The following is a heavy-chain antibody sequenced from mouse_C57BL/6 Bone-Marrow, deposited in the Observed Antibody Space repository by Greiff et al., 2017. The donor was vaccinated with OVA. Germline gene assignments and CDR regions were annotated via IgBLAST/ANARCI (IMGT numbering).Heavy chain of an antibody. J-gene: IGHJ1*03. CDR2: IYPRSGNT. CDR3: AKLGVSYWYFDV. Sequence: QVQLKESGAELARPGASVKLSCKASGYTFTSYGISWVKQRTGQGLEWIGEIYPRSGNTYYNEKFKGKAKLTADNSSSSAYMGLRSLSSEDSSVYFCAKLGVSYWYFDVWGTGTTVTVSS. V-gene: IGHV1-81*01. D-gene: IGHD4-1*01. CDR1: GYTFTSYG.